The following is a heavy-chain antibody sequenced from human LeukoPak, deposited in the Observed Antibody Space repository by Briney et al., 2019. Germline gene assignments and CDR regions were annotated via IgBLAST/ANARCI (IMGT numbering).Heavy chain of an antibody. V-gene: IGHV4-34*01. D-gene: IGHD6-19*01. Sequence: SETLSLTCTVSGGSISSYYWSWIRQPPGKGLEWIGEVNHSGSTNYNPSLKSRVTISVDTSKNQFSLKLSSVTAADTAVYYCARRAGSGWYDYWGQGTLVTVSS. CDR1: GGSISSYY. CDR3: ARRAGSGWYDY. CDR2: VNHSGST. J-gene: IGHJ4*02.